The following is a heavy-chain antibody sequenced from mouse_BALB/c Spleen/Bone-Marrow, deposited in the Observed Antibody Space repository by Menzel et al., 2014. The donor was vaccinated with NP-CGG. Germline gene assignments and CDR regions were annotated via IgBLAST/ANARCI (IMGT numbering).Heavy chain of an antibody. D-gene: IGHD2-12*01. J-gene: IGHJ4*01. V-gene: IGHV1-62-2*01. Sequence: VQLVESGAELVKPGASVKLSCKASGYTFXEYIIHWIKQRSGQGLEWIGWFFPGSGSIKYNEKFKDKATLTADKSSSTVYMELSRLTSEDSAVYFCARHEDLDIRRRLGAMDYWGQGTSVTVSS. CDR1: GYTFXEYI. CDR2: FFPGSGSI. CDR3: ARHEDLDIRRRLGAMDY.